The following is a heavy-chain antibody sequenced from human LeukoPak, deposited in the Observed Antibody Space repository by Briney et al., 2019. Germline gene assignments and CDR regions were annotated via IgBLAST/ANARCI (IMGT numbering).Heavy chain of an antibody. CDR1: GFTFSSYG. D-gene: IGHD2-15*01. Sequence: PGRSLRLSCAASGFTFSSYGMHWVRQAPGKGLEWVAVISYDGSNKYYADSVKGRFTISRDNSKNTLYLQMNSLRAEDTAVYYCARPVHLIVVVLTATSDDAFDIWGQGTMVTVSS. CDR3: ARPVHLIVVVLTATSDDAFDI. J-gene: IGHJ3*02. V-gene: IGHV3-30*03. CDR2: ISYDGSNK.